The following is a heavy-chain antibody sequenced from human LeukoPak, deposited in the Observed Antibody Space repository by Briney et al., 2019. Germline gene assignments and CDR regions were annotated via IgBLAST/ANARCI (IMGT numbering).Heavy chain of an antibody. D-gene: IGHD3-10*01. CDR1: GFTFRNYA. CDR3: ATDPFGIDY. CDR2: INTDGSST. Sequence: PGGSLRLSCATSGFTFRNYAMSWVRQAPGKGLVWVSRINTDGSSTSYADSVKGRFTISRDNAKNTLYLQMNSLRAEDTAVYYCATDPFGIDYWGQGTLVTVSS. J-gene: IGHJ4*02. V-gene: IGHV3-74*01.